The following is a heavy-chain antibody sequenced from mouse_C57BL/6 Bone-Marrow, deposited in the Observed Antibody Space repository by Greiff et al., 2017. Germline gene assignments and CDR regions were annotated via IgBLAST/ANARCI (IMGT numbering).Heavy chain of an antibody. CDR1: GYTFTSYG. V-gene: IGHV1-81*01. D-gene: IGHD1-1*01. Sequence: VKLQESGAELARPGASVKLSCKASGYTFTSYGISWVKQRTGQGLEWIGEIYPRSGNTYYNEKFKGKATLTADKSSSTAYMELRSLTSEDSAVYFCARFITTVVATGYFDYWGQGTTLTVSS. J-gene: IGHJ2*01. CDR3: ARFITTVVATGYFDY. CDR2: IYPRSGNT.